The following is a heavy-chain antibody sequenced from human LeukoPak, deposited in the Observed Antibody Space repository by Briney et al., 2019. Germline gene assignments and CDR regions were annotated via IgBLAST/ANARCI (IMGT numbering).Heavy chain of an antibody. CDR2: INPNSGGT. Sequence: ASVKVSCKASGYTFTDYYMHWVRQAPGQGLEWMGWINPNSGGTNYAQKFQGRVTMTRDTSISTAYMELSRLRSDDTAVYYCARDRMDYDFWSGLDYWGRGTLVTVSS. D-gene: IGHD3-3*01. CDR1: GYTFTDYY. V-gene: IGHV1-2*02. CDR3: ARDRMDYDFWSGLDY. J-gene: IGHJ4*02.